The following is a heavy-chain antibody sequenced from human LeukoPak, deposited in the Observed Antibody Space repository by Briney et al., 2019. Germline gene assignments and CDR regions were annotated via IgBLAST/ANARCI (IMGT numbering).Heavy chain of an antibody. CDR3: AKAYSSSWYYFDY. CDR2: ISWNSGSI. V-gene: IGHV3-9*01. D-gene: IGHD6-13*01. Sequence: GGSLRLSCAASGFTFDDYAMHWVRQAPGKGLEWVSGISWNSGSIGYADSVKGRFTISRDNAKNSLYLQMNSLRAEDAALYYCAKAYSSSWYYFDYWGQGTLVTVSS. J-gene: IGHJ4*02. CDR1: GFTFDDYA.